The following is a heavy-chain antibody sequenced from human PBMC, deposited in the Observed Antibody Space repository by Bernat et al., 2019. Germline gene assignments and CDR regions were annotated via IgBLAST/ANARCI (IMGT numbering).Heavy chain of an antibody. J-gene: IGHJ6*02. CDR1: GYTFTSYG. CDR3: ARAALWFGELLFYYYYGMDV. V-gene: IGHV1-18*01. Sequence: QVQLVQSGAEAKKPGASVKVSCKASGYTFTSYGISWVRQAPGQGLEWMGWISAYNGNTNYAQKLQGRVTMTTDTSTSTAYMELRSLRSDDTAVYYCARAALWFGELLFYYYYGMDVWGQGTTVTVSS. D-gene: IGHD3-10*01. CDR2: ISAYNGNT.